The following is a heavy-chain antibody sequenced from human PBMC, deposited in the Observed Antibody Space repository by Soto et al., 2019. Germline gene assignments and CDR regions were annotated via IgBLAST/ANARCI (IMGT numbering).Heavy chain of an antibody. J-gene: IGHJ4*02. CDR2: INHSGST. D-gene: IGHD1-7*01. V-gene: IGHV4-34*01. Sequence: QVQLQQGGAGLLKPSETLSLTCAVYGGSFSGYYWSWIRQPPGKGLEWIGEINHSGSTNYNPSLKSRVTISVDTSMNQVSLKLSSVTAADTXXYXXXXGDARNYANFVYWGQGTLVTVSS. CDR1: GGSFSGYY. CDR3: XXGDARNYANFVY.